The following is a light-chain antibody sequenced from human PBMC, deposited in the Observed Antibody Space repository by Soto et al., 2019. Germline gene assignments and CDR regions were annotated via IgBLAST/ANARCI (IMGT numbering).Light chain of an antibody. Sequence: ETVMTQSAAALSVSVGDRVTLSCRASQSVNTNLAWYQQRPGQAPRLLIHGASTRATGVPDRISGSGSGTDFTLTISSLQSEDFAIYYCQQYYALPLSFGGGTRVEI. CDR3: QQYYALPLS. V-gene: IGKV3-15*01. CDR2: GAS. J-gene: IGKJ4*01. CDR1: QSVNTN.